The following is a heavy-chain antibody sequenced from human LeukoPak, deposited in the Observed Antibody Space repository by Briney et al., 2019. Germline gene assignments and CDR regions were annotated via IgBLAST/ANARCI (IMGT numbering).Heavy chain of an antibody. D-gene: IGHD2-8*02. CDR3: AGHHPRNTVDF. CDR2: ISYSGFT. J-gene: IGHJ4*02. CDR1: GGFISSYQ. Sequence: SETLSVTCTVSGGFISSYQWSWIRQPPGKGLEWIGYISYSGFTNYNPSLKSRVTISLDTSKNQFSLKLTSVTAADTAVYYCAGHHPRNTVDFWGQGTLVTVSS. V-gene: IGHV4-59*08.